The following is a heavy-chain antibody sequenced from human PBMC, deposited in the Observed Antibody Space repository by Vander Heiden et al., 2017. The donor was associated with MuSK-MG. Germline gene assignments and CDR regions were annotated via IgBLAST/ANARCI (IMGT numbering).Heavy chain of an antibody. D-gene: IGHD4-17*01. CDR1: GGSISSYY. CDR2: IYYSGST. Sequence: QVQLQESGPGLVKPSETLSLTCTVSGGSISSYYWSWIRQPPGKGLEWIGYIYYSGSTNYNPSLKSRVTISVDTSKNQFSLKLSSVTAADTAVYYCARMNTVTRIFDYWGQGTLVTVSS. CDR3: ARMNTVTRIFDY. V-gene: IGHV4-59*01. J-gene: IGHJ4*02.